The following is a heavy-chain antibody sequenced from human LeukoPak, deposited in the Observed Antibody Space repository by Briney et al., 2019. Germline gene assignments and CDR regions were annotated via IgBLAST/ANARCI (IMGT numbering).Heavy chain of an antibody. V-gene: IGHV1-46*01. CDR1: GYSFTSHY. CDR2: INPRGTST. Sequence: GASVKVSCKASGYSFTSHYMHWVRQAPGQGLEWMGLINPRGTSTIYAEKFQGRIIMTRDMSTTTDYMELSSLKSDDTAVYYCARGNSIHERGWWFDPWGQGTLVTVSS. J-gene: IGHJ5*02. CDR3: ARGNSIHERGWWFDP. D-gene: IGHD4-23*01.